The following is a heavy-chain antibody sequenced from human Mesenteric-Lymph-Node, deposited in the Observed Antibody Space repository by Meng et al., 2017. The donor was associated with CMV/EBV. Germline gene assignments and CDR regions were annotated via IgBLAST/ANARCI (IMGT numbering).Heavy chain of an antibody. D-gene: IGHD3-16*02. CDR1: GFTFSSYA. CDR3: ARGGLSSYYYYGMDV. CDR2: ISYDGSNK. Sequence: GESLKISCAASGFTFSSYAMHWVRQAPGKGLEWVAVISYDGSNKYYTDSVKGRFTISRDNSKNTLYLQMNSLRAEDTALYYCARGGLSSYYYYGMDVWGQGTTVTVSS. V-gene: IGHV3-30-3*01. J-gene: IGHJ6*02.